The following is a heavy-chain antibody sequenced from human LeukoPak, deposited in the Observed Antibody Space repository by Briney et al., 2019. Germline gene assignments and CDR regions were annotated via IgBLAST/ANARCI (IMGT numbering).Heavy chain of an antibody. CDR3: ARDAESGYDWGSWFDP. D-gene: IGHD5-12*01. J-gene: IGHJ5*02. CDR2: ISTSSSYI. CDR1: GFTFSNYG. Sequence: GGSLRLSCAASGFTFSNYGMNWVRQAPGKGLEWVSSISTSSSYIYYADSVKGRFTISRDNAKNSLYLQMNSLRAEDTAVYYCARDAESGYDWGSWFDPWGQGTLVTVSS. V-gene: IGHV3-21*01.